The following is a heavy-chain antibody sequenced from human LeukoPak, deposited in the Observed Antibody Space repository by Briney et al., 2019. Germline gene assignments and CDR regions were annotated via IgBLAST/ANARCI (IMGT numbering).Heavy chain of an antibody. CDR3: ARDLGTPEEYYFDY. V-gene: IGHV3-33*01. D-gene: IGHD1-14*01. Sequence: EGSLRLSCAASGFTFSSYDMHWVRQAPGKGLEWVAVIWYDGSNKYYADSVKGRFTISRDNSKNTLYLQMNSLRAEDTAVYYCARDLGTPEEYYFDYWGQGTLVTVSS. J-gene: IGHJ4*02. CDR2: IWYDGSNK. CDR1: GFTFSSYD.